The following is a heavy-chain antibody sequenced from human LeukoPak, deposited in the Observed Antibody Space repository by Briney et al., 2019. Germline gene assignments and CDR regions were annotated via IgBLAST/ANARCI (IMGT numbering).Heavy chain of an antibody. Sequence: GGSLRLSCAASGITFSSYAMHWVRQAPGKGLEWVAVISYDGSNKYYADSVKGRFTISRDNSKNTLYLQMNSLRAEDTAVYYCARTIYYDSSGYYYLGAFDIWGQGTMVTVSS. CDR1: GITFSSYA. CDR3: ARTIYYDSSGYYYLGAFDI. D-gene: IGHD3-22*01. CDR2: ISYDGSNK. V-gene: IGHV3-30*04. J-gene: IGHJ3*02.